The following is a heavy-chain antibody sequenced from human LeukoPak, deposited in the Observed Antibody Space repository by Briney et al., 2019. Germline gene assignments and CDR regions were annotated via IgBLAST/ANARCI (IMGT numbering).Heavy chain of an antibody. CDR1: GYTFTSYG. CDR2: ISPYNGNT. D-gene: IGHD6-19*01. V-gene: IGHV1-18*01. CDR3: ARDQLAAAGIAVAGSFGYYMDV. J-gene: IGHJ6*03. Sequence: GASVKVSCKASGYTFTSYGISWVRQAPGQGLEWMGWISPYNGNTNYAQKLQGRVTMTTDTSTSTAYMELRSLRSDDTAVYYCARDQLAAAGIAVAGSFGYYMDVWGKGTTVTVS.